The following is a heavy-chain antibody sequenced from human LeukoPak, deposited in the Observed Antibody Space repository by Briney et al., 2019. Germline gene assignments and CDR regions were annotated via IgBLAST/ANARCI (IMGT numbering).Heavy chain of an antibody. CDR2: IWYDGSDK. J-gene: IGHJ4*02. CDR3: ARDLFWSGYYSEKTRGPTIDY. Sequence: PGRSLRLSCAASGFTFSSYGMHWVRQAPGKGLEWVAVIWYDGSDKYYADSVKGRFTISRDNSKNTLYLQMNSLRAEDTAVYYCARDLFWSGYYSEKTRGPTIDYWGQGTLVTVSS. CDR1: GFTFSSYG. V-gene: IGHV3-33*01. D-gene: IGHD3-3*01.